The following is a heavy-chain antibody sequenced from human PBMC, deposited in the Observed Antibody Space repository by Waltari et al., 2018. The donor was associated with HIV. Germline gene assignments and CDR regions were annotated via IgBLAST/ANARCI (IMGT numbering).Heavy chain of an antibody. CDR2: IKDDGSEK. CDR1: GFTFTNYW. V-gene: IGHV3-7*01. D-gene: IGHD1-26*01. Sequence: EVQLMESGGGLVQSGGSLRPSCAASGFTFTNYWMSWVRQTPGKGLEWVAYIKDDGSEKYYMGSVKGRFTISRDNAKNSMFLQMNSLRAEDTAVYYCARIGTFPHNYAIDFWGQGTTVTVSS. CDR3: ARIGTFPHNYAIDF. J-gene: IGHJ6*02.